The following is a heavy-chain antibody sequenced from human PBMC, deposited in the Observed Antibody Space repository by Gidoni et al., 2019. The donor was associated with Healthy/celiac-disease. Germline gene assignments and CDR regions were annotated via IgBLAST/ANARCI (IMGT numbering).Heavy chain of an antibody. V-gene: IGHV4-31*03. CDR2: IYDSGST. Sequence: QVQLQESGPGLVKPSQTLSLTCTVAGGSISSGGYYWSWIRQHPGKGLGWIGYIYDSGSTYYNPSLKSRVTISVYTSKNQFSLKLSSVTAADTAVYYCARANIVVVPAANHAFAIWGQGTMVTVSS. J-gene: IGHJ3*02. CDR1: GGSISSGGYY. D-gene: IGHD2-2*01. CDR3: ARANIVVVPAANHAFAI.